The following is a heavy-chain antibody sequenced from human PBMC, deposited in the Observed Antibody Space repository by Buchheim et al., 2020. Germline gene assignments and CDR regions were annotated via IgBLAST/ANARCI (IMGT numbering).Heavy chain of an antibody. CDR1: GFTFSAYA. D-gene: IGHD6-6*01. CDR3: ARGRYSTSSGWFDS. Sequence: EVQLVESGGGLVQPGGSLRLSCAASGFTFSAYAMNWVRQAPGKGLEWVSSFSSSGSSIYYADSVKGRFTISRDDGKKSLFLHMNSLRDEDTAVYYCARGRYSTSSGWFDSWGQG. J-gene: IGHJ5*01. V-gene: IGHV3-48*02. CDR2: FSSSGSSI.